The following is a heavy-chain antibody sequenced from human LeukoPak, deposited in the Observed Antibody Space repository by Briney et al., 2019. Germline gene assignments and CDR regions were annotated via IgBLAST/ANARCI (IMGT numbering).Heavy chain of an antibody. D-gene: IGHD3-22*01. CDR2: ISSSSSYI. CDR3: AREVYDSSGYLFPLYYYYGMDV. J-gene: IGHJ6*02. V-gene: IGHV3-21*01. Sequence: GSLRLSCAASGFTFSSYSMNWVRQAPGKGLEWVSSISSSSSYIYYADSVKGRFTISRDNAKNSLYLQMNSLRAEDTAVYYCAREVYDSSGYLFPLYYYYGMDVWGQGTTVTVSS. CDR1: GFTFSSYS.